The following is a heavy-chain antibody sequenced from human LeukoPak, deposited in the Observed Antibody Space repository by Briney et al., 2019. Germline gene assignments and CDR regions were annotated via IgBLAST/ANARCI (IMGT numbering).Heavy chain of an antibody. Sequence: GESLKISCKGFGYSFTSYWIGWVRQMPGKGLEWMGIIYPGDSDTRYNPSFKGQVTISADRSISTAYLQWSNLKASDTAMYYCARPHYYASGSPYYLDYWGQGTLVTVPS. D-gene: IGHD3-10*01. J-gene: IGHJ4*02. CDR1: GYSFTSYW. CDR3: ARPHYYASGSPYYLDY. CDR2: IYPGDSDT. V-gene: IGHV5-51*01.